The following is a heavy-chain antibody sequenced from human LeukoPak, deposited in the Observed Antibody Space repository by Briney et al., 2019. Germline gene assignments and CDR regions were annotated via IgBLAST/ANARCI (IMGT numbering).Heavy chain of an antibody. D-gene: IGHD6-19*01. CDR2: IIPIFGTA. J-gene: IGHJ4*02. CDR1: GGTFSSYA. Sequence: SVKVSCKASGGTFSSYAISWVRQAPGQGLEWMGGIIPIFGTANYAQKFQGRVTITADESTSTAYMELRSLRSDDTAVYYCARVTGIAVAGTSVWGQGTLVTVSS. CDR3: ARVTGIAVAGTSV. V-gene: IGHV1-69*01.